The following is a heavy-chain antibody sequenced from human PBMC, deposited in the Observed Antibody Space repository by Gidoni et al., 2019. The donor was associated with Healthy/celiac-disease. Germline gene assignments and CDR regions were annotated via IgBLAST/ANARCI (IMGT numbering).Heavy chain of an antibody. CDR3: ARHGSGSGDLDY. V-gene: IGHV1-69*04. D-gene: IGHD3-10*01. J-gene: IGHJ4*02. CDR2: IIPILGIA. CDR1: GGTFSSYA. Sequence: QVQLVQSGAEVKKPASSVKVSCKASGGTFSSYAISWVRQAPGQGLEWMGRIIPILGIANYAQKFQGRVTITADKSTSTAYMELSSLRSEDTAVYYCARHGSGSGDLDYWGQGTLVTVSS.